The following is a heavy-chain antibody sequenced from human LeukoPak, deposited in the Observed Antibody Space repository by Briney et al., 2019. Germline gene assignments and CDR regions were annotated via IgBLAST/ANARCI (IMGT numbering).Heavy chain of an antibody. J-gene: IGHJ6*03. CDR3: AKGAFDDPRPYYMDV. CDR1: GFTFSSYG. Sequence: PGGSLRLSCAASGFTFSSYGMHWVRQAPGKGLEWVAFIRYDGSNKYYADSVKGRFTISRDNSKNTLYLQMNSLRAEDTAVYYCAKGAFDDPRPYYMDVWGKGTTVTVSS. V-gene: IGHV3-30*02. CDR2: IRYDGSNK. D-gene: IGHD3-10*01.